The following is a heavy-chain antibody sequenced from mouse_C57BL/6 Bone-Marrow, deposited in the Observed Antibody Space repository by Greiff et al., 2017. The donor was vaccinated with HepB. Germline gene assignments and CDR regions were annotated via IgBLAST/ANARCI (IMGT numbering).Heavy chain of an antibody. V-gene: IGHV14-4*01. Sequence: EVKLVDSGAELVRPGASVKLSCTASGFNITDYYMHWVKQRPEQGLEWIGWIDPENGDTEYASKFQGKATITADTSSNTAYLQLSSLTSEDTAVYYCTTWHYFDYWGQGTTLTVSS. CDR2: IDPENGDT. CDR3: TTWHYFDY. CDR1: GFNITDYY. J-gene: IGHJ2*01.